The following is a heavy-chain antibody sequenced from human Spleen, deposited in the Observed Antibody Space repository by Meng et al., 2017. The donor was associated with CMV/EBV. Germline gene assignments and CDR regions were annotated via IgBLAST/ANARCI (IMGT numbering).Heavy chain of an antibody. J-gene: IGHJ4*02. CDR1: GGSISSYY. CDR3: ARRGAAAGTDY. D-gene: IGHD6-13*01. CDR2: IYYSGST. V-gene: IGHV4-59*12. Sequence: SETLSLTCTVSGGSISSYYWSWIRQPPGKGLEWIGYIYYSGSTKYNPSLKSRVFTAVDTSKNQFSLKLSSVTAADTAVYYCARRGAAAGTDYWGQGTLVTVSS.